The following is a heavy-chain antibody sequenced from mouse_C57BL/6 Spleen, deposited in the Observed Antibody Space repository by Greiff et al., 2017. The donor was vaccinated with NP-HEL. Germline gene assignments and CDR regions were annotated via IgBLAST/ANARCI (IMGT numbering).Heavy chain of an antibody. Sequence: EVQLVESGPGLAKPSQTLSLTCSVTGYSITSDYWNWIRKFPGNKLEYMGYISYSGSTYYNPSLKSRISITRDTSKNQYYLQLNSVTTEDTATYYCARYGYYGSSPYWYFDVWGTGTTVTVSS. CDR1: GYSITSDY. J-gene: IGHJ1*03. CDR2: ISYSGST. V-gene: IGHV3-8*01. D-gene: IGHD1-1*01. CDR3: ARYGYYGSSPYWYFDV.